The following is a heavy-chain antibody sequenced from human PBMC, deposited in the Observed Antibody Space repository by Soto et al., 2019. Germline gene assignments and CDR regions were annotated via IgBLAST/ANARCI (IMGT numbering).Heavy chain of an antibody. CDR3: AKLSAILGDYGMDV. J-gene: IGHJ6*02. V-gene: IGHV3-30*18. Sequence: GGSLRLSCAASGFTFSSYGMHWVRQAPGKGLEWVAVISYDGSNKYYADSVKGRFTISRDNSKNTLYLQMNSLRAEDTAVYYCAKLSAILGDYGMDVWGQGTTVTVSS. CDR1: GFTFSSYG. CDR2: ISYDGSNK. D-gene: IGHD3-16*01.